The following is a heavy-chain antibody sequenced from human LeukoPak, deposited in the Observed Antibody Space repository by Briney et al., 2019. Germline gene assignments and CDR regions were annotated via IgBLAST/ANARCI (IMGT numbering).Heavy chain of an antibody. CDR3: ARGRFLEWLLYGGLADY. CDR2: INPNSGGT. D-gene: IGHD3-3*01. J-gene: IGHJ4*02. Sequence: ASVTVSCKASGYTFTGYYMHWVRQAPGQGLEWMGWINPNSGGTNYAQKFQGRVTMTRDTSISTAYMELSRLRSDDTAVYYCARGRFLEWLLYGGLADYWGQGTLVTVSS. CDR1: GYTFTGYY. V-gene: IGHV1-2*02.